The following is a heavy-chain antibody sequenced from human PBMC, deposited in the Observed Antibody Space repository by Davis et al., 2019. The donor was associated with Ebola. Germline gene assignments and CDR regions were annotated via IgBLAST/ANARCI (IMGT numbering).Heavy chain of an antibody. V-gene: IGHV3-53*01. CDR3: ARGATIFGVVPLNYFDY. D-gene: IGHD3-3*01. CDR1: GFTFDDYA. J-gene: IGHJ4*02. CDR2: IYSGGST. Sequence: GESLKISCAASGFTFDDYAMHWVRQAPGKGLEWVSVIYSGGSTYYADSVKGRFTISRDNSKNTLYLQMNSLRAEDTAVYYCARGATIFGVVPLNYFDYWGQGTLVTVSS.